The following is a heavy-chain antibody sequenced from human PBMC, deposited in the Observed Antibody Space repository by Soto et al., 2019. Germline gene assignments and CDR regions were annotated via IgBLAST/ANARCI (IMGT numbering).Heavy chain of an antibody. CDR2: IWCDGSNK. J-gene: IGHJ6*02. Sequence: QVQLVESGGGVVQPGRSLRLSCAASGFTFSSYGMHWVRQAPGKGLEWVAVIWCDGSNKYYADSVKGRFTISRDNSKNTLYLQMNSLRAEDTAVYYCAREREGISGITTSGYYYGMDVWGQGTTVTVSS. CDR1: GFTFSSYG. D-gene: IGHD6-19*01. CDR3: AREREGISGITTSGYYYGMDV. V-gene: IGHV3-33*01.